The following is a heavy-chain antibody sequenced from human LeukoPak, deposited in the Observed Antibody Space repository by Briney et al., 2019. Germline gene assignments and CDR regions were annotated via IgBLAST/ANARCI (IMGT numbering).Heavy chain of an antibody. J-gene: IGHJ6*03. CDR2: ISYDGSNK. CDR1: GFTFSSYA. CDR3: ARANGDRHLGIYYYYMDV. Sequence: GGSLRLSCAASGFTFSSYAMHWVRQAPGKGLEWVAVISYDGSNKYYADSVKGRFTISRDNPKNTLYLQMNSLRAEDTAVYYCARANGDRHLGIYYYYMDVWGKGTTVTVSS. D-gene: IGHD4-17*01. V-gene: IGHV3-30*04.